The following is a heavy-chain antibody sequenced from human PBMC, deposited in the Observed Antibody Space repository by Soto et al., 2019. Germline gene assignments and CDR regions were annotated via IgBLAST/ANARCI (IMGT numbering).Heavy chain of an antibody. J-gene: IGHJ4*02. Sequence: PGGSLRLSCAASGFTFSSYWMSWVRQAPGKGLEWVANIKQDGSEKYYVDSVKGRFTISRDNAKNSLYLQMNSLRAEDTAVYYCARVVRFLEWLFDYWGQGTLVTVSS. CDR3: ARVVRFLEWLFDY. CDR2: IKQDGSEK. D-gene: IGHD3-3*01. V-gene: IGHV3-7*01. CDR1: GFTFSSYW.